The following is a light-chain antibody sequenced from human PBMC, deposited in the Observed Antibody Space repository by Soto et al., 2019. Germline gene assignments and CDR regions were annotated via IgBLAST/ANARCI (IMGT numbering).Light chain of an antibody. V-gene: IGLV2-8*01. CDR2: EVN. CDR1: SSDVGGYNS. Sequence: QSALTQPPSASGSPGQSVTISCAGTSSDVGGYNSVSWYQQHPGKAPKLMIYEVNKRPSGVPDRFSGSKSGNTASLTVPGLQAEDEADYYCSSYADSNNLVFGGGTKLTVL. J-gene: IGLJ3*02. CDR3: SSYADSNNLV.